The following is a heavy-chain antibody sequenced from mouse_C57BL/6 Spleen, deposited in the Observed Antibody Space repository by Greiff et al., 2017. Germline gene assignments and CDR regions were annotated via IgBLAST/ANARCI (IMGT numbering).Heavy chain of an antibody. V-gene: IGHV1-50*01. CDR2: IDPSDSYT. CDR1: GYTFTSYW. Sequence: QVQLQQSGAELVKPGASVKLSCKASGYTFTSYWMQWVKQRPGQGLEWIGEIDPSDSYTNYNQKFKGKATLTVDTSSNTAYMQLSSLTSEDSAVYSGAKRGYYCGSQNPFAYWGQGTLVTVSA. J-gene: IGHJ3*01. D-gene: IGHD1-1*01. CDR3: AKRGYYCGSQNPFAY.